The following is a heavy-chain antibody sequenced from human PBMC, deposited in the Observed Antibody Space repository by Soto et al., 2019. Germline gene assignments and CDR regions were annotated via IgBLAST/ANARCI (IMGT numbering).Heavy chain of an antibody. CDR2: ISGSGVNT. CDR3: AKVGSGSYSAHY. Sequence: PGGSLRLSCAASGFTFSSYAINWVRQAPGKGLEWVSVISGSGVNTHYADSVKGRFTISRDNSKNTLYLQINSLRADDTAVYYCAKVGSGSYSAHYWGQGTLVTVSS. CDR1: GFTFSSYA. D-gene: IGHD3-10*01. J-gene: IGHJ4*02. V-gene: IGHV3-23*01.